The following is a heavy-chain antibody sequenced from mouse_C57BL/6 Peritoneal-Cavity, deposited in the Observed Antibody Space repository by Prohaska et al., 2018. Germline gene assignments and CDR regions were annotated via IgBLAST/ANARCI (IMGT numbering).Heavy chain of an antibody. V-gene: IGHV9-3*01. D-gene: IGHD3-2*02. CDR1: WYTFTTYG. CDR2: INTYSGVP. J-gene: IGHJ4*01. Sequence: QIPLVQSGPELKKPGETVKISCKASWYTFTTYGMSWVKQAPGKGLKWMGWINTYSGVPTYADDFKGRFAFSLETSASTAYLQINNLKNEDTATYFCAKDSSGYGAMDYWGQGTSVTVSS. CDR3: AKDSSGYGAMDY.